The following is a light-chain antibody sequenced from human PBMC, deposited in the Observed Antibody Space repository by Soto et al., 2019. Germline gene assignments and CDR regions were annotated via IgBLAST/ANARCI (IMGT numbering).Light chain of an antibody. CDR2: GAS. Sequence: EIILTQSPATLSVSPGERATLSCRASQSVSRNLAWYQQKPGQAPRLLIYGASIRATGIPARFSGSGSGTDFTLVISSLQSEDFAVYHCQQYHNWPPAATFGGGTKVDI. CDR3: QQYHNWPPAAT. V-gene: IGKV3-15*01. CDR1: QSVSRN. J-gene: IGKJ4*01.